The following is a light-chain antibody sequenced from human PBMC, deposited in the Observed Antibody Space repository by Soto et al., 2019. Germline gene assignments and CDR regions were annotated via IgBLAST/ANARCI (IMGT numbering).Light chain of an antibody. CDR3: QQYRSSPRT. CDR2: GAS. V-gene: IGKV3-20*01. J-gene: IGKJ4*01. Sequence: EIVLTQSPGTLSLSPGERATLSCRASQSVSSSYLAWYQQKPGQAPRLLIYGASSRATGIPDRFSGSGSGTDFTLTISRLEPEVFAVYYSQQYRSSPRTFGGGTKVEIK. CDR1: QSVSSSY.